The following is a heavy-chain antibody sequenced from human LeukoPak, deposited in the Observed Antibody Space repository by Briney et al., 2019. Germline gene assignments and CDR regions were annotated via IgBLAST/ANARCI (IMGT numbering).Heavy chain of an antibody. CDR2: ISSSGSTI. J-gene: IGHJ4*02. D-gene: IGHD6-13*01. CDR1: GFTFSSYW. CDR3: ARGGSAAAGSSPYYFDY. Sequence: GGSLRLSCAASGFTFSSYWMSRVRQAPGKGLEWVSYISSSGSTIYYADSVKGRFTISRDNAKNSLYLQMNSLRAEDTAVYYCARGGSAAAGSSPYYFDYWGQGTLVTVSS. V-gene: IGHV3-48*04.